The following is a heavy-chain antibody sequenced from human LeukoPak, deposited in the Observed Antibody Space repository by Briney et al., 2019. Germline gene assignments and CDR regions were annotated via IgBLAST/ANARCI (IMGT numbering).Heavy chain of an antibody. CDR1: GFTFSSYA. CDR3: AKDTRYARGFDP. Sequence: PGGSLRLSCAASGFTFSSYAMSWVRQAPRKGLDWVSAISGSGGTTFYADSVKGRFTISRDNAKNSLYLQMNSLRAEDTALYYCAKDTRYARGFDPWGQGTLVTVSS. J-gene: IGHJ5*02. CDR2: ISGSGGTT. D-gene: IGHD2-2*01. V-gene: IGHV3-23*01.